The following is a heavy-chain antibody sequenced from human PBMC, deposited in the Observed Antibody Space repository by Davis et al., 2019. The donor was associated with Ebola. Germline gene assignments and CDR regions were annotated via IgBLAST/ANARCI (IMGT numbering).Heavy chain of an antibody. J-gene: IGHJ4*02. Sequence: GESLKISCKGSGYSFTSYWIGWVRQMPGKGLEWMGIIYPGDSDTRYSPSFQGQVTISADKTISTAYLQWSSLKASDTAMYYCARREYSGYDSLGTLYFDYWGQGTLVTVSS. CDR2: IYPGDSDT. CDR3: ARREYSGYDSLGTLYFDY. D-gene: IGHD5-12*01. CDR1: GYSFTSYW. V-gene: IGHV5-51*01.